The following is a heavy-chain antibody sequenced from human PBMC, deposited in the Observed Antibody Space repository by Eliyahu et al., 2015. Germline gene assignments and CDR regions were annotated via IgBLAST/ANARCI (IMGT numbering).Heavy chain of an antibody. J-gene: IGHJ4*02. CDR2: ISAYNGNT. CDR3: ARVWGIIMVQGGTFDY. Sequence: QVQLVQSGAEVKKPGASVKVSCKASGYTFTNYGINWVRQAPGQGLEWMGWISAYNGNTNYAQKFQGRVTMTTDTSTSTAYMELRSLRSDDTAVYYCARVWGIIMVQGGTFDYWGQGTLVTVSS. V-gene: IGHV1-18*01. D-gene: IGHD3-10*01. CDR1: GYTFTNYG.